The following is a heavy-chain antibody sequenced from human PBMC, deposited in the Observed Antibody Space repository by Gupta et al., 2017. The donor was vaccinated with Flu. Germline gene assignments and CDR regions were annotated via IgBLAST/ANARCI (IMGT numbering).Heavy chain of an antibody. V-gene: IGHV3-23*01. CDR3: AKTSPYEGGY. CDR2: ISGGGGNT. CDR1: GFTFSSYA. Sequence: EVQLLESGGGLVQPGGSLRLPCAASGFTFSSYAMSWVRQAPGRGLEWVSAISGGGGNTYYADSVKGRFTISRDNSKNTLYLQMNSLRAEDTAVYYCAKTSPYEGGYWGQGTLVTVSS. D-gene: IGHD2-21*01. J-gene: IGHJ4*02.